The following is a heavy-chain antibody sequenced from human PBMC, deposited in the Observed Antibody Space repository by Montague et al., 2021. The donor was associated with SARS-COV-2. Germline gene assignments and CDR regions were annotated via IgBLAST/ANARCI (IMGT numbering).Heavy chain of an antibody. V-gene: IGHV4-59*13. CDR3: ARDFDD. J-gene: IGHJ4*02. Sequence: SETLSLTCTVSGGSISSYCWSWIRQPPGKGLEWIGYMYYSGSNNYNPSLKSPVSISVDTTKNQFSLKLSSVTAADTAVYYCARDFDDWGQGTLVTVSS. CDR1: GGSISSYC. CDR2: MYYSGSN.